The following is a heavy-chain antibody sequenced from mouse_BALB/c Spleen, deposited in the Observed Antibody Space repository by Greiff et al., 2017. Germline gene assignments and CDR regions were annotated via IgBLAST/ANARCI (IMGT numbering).Heavy chain of an antibody. D-gene: IGHD3-3*01. Sequence: QVQLQQPGAELVKPGTSVKLSCKASGYNFTSYWINWVKLRPGQGLEWIGDIYPGSGSTNYNEKFKSKATLTVDTSSSTAYMQLSSLASEDSALYYCARRRRRDYFDYWGQGTTLTVSS. CDR2: IYPGSGST. CDR1: GYNFTSYW. J-gene: IGHJ2*01. CDR3: ARRRRRDYFDY. V-gene: IGHV1-55*01.